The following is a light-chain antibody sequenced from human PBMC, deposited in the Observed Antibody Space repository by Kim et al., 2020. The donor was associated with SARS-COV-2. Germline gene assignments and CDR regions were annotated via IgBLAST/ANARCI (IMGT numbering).Light chain of an antibody. CDR1: QSVLYSSNNKHY. CDR2: WAS. V-gene: IGKV4-1*01. J-gene: IGKJ1*01. CDR3: QQYYSTPRT. Sequence: DIVMTQSPDSLAVSLGERATINCKSSQSVLYSSNNKHYLAWYQQKPGQSPKLLIYWASTRESGVPDRVSGSGSGTDFTLTISSLQAEDVAVYYCQQYYSTPRTFGQGTKVDIK.